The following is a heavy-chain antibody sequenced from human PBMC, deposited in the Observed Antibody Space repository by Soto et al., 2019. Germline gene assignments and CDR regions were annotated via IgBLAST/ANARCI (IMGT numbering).Heavy chain of an antibody. J-gene: IGHJ5*02. Sequence: QVHLVQSGAEVRKPGSSVKVSCEASGGTFSSYSINWVRQAPGQGLEWMGGIIPIFGSSNYAQKFQGRVTITADKSTNTAAKEPTSLSYKDLTLYCCATTPLRCREYLYFDHWGQGTLLSVSS. CDR1: GGTFSSYS. V-gene: IGHV1-69*06. CDR3: ATTPLRCREYLYFDH. D-gene: IGHD4-17*01. CDR2: IIPIFGSS.